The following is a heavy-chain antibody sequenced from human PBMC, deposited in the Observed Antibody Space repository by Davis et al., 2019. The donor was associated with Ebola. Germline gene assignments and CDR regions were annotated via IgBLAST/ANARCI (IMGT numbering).Heavy chain of an antibody. J-gene: IGHJ6*02. D-gene: IGHD1-1*01. Sequence: ASVKVSCKASGYTFTSYDINWVRQATGQGLEWMGWINPNSGGTNYAQKFQGWVTMTRDTSISTAYMELSRLRSDDTAVYYCAREERYYYGMDVWGQGTTVTVSS. CDR3: AREERYYYGMDV. CDR2: INPNSGGT. CDR1: GYTFTSYD. V-gene: IGHV1-2*04.